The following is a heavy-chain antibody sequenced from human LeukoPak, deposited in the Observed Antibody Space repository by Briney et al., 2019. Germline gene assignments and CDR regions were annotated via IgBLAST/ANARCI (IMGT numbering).Heavy chain of an antibody. J-gene: IGHJ4*02. D-gene: IGHD6-13*01. Sequence: ASVKVSCKASGYTFTSYGISWVRQAPGQGLEWMGWISAYNGNTNYAQKLQGRVTITADKSTSTAYMEQSSLRSEDTAVYYCARSGTGAPLDYWGQGTLVTVSS. CDR1: GYTFTSYG. V-gene: IGHV1-18*01. CDR2: ISAYNGNT. CDR3: ARSGTGAPLDY.